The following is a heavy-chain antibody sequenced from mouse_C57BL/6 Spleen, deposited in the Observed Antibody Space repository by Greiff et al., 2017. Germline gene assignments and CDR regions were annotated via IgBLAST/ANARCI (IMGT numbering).Heavy chain of an antibody. D-gene: IGHD2-4*01. CDR3: AKALYDYDYFDY. Sequence: EVQVVESGGGLVKPGGSLKLSCAASGFTFSDYGMHWVRQAPEKGLEWVAYISSGSSTIYYADTVKGRFTISRDNAKNTLFLQMTSLRSEDTAMYYCAKALYDYDYFDYWGQGTTLTVSS. V-gene: IGHV5-17*01. CDR1: GFTFSDYG. CDR2: ISSGSSTI. J-gene: IGHJ2*01.